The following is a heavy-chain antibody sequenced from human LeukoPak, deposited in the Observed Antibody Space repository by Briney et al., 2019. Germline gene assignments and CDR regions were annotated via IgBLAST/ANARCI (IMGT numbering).Heavy chain of an antibody. Sequence: SQTLSLTCAISGDCVSSNSAAWNWIRQSPSRGLEWLGRTYYRSKWYNEYAVSVKSRISINPDTSKNQLSLHLNSMTPEDTAVYYCARGNGYSSGWYYFDQWGQGTLVTVSS. D-gene: IGHD6-19*01. CDR1: GDCVSSNSAA. CDR3: ARGNGYSSGWYYFDQ. CDR2: TYYRSKWYN. J-gene: IGHJ4*02. V-gene: IGHV6-1*01.